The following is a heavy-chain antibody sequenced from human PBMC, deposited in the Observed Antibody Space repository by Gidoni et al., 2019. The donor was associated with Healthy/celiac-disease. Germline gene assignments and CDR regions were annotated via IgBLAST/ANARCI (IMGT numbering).Heavy chain of an antibody. V-gene: IGHV3-53*01. Sequence: EVQLAESGRGLIQPGGSLRLSCAASGFPVSSNYMRWGRQAPGKGREWVSVIYSGGSTYYADSVKGRFTISRDNSKNTLYLQMNSLRAEDTAVYYCARWGVETRGGGFDYWGQGTLVTVSS. CDR1: GFPVSSNY. CDR2: IYSGGST. J-gene: IGHJ4*02. CDR3: ARWGVETRGGGFDY. D-gene: IGHD3-10*01.